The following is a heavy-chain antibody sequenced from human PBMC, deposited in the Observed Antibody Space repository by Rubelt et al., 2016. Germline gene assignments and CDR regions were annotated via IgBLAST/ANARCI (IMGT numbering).Heavy chain of an antibody. V-gene: IGHV1-46*01. CDR3: ARSPRYDFEDNWFDP. CDR1: GYTFTSYY. D-gene: IGHD3-3*01. J-gene: IGHJ5*02. CDR2: INPSGGST. Sequence: QVQLVQSGAEVKKPGASVKVSCKASGYTFTSYYMHWVRQAPGQGLEWMGIINPSGGSTSYGEKVQGRVTMTRDTSTSTVYMGLSSLRSEDTAVYYCARSPRYDFEDNWFDPWGQGTLVTVSS.